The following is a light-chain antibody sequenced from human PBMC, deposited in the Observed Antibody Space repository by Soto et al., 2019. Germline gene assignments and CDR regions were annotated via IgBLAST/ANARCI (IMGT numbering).Light chain of an antibody. Sequence: QSVLTQPPSASGTPGQRVTISCSGRSSNIGSYYVFWYQHLPGTAPKLLIYRNNQRPSGVPDRFSGSKSGTSGSLAITGLRSEDEADYYCATWDDSLSAYVFGTGTKLTVL. J-gene: IGLJ1*01. CDR1: SSNIGSYY. V-gene: IGLV1-47*01. CDR2: RNN. CDR3: ATWDDSLSAYV.